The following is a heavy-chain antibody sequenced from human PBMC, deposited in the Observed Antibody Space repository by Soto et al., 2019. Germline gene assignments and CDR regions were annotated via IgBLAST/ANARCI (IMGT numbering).Heavy chain of an antibody. CDR2: IYYSGST. Sequence: LSLTCPVSGGSISSYYWIWIRQPPGKGLEWIGYIYYSGSTNYNPSLKSRVTISVDTSKNQFSLKLSSVTAADTAVYYCARALDTSVRQSWFDPWGQGTLVTVSS. D-gene: IGHD6-6*01. CDR3: ARALDTSVRQSWFDP. V-gene: IGHV4-59*01. J-gene: IGHJ5*02. CDR1: GGSISSYY.